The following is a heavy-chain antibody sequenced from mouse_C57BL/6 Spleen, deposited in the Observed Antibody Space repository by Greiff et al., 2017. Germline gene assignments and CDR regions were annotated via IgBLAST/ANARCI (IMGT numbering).Heavy chain of an antibody. J-gene: IGHJ1*03. Sequence: QVQLQQPGAELVRPGTSVKLSCKASGYTFTSYWMHWVKQRPGQGLEWIGVIDPSDSYTNYNQKFKGKATLTVDTSSSTAYMQLSSLTSEDSAVXYCARDGKLVTTVVARYFDVWGTGTTVTVSS. CDR2: IDPSDSYT. CDR3: ARDGKLVTTVVARYFDV. CDR1: GYTFTSYW. V-gene: IGHV1-59*01. D-gene: IGHD1-1*01.